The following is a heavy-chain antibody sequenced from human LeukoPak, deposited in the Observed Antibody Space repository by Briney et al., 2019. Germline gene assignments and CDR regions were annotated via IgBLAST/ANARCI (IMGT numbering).Heavy chain of an antibody. J-gene: IGHJ5*02. Sequence: KPGESLKISCKGSGYSFTSYWIGWVRQMPGKGLEWMGIIYPGDSDTRYSPSFQGQVTISADKSISTAYLQWSSLKASDTAMYYRARHWRRFGDPLSPSWFDPWGQGTLVTVSS. CDR3: ARHWRRFGDPLSPSWFDP. CDR2: IYPGDSDT. D-gene: IGHD3-10*01. V-gene: IGHV5-51*01. CDR1: GYSFTSYW.